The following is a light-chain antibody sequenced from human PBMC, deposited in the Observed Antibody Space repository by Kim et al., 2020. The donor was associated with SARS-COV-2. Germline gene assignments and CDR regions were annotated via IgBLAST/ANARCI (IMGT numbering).Light chain of an antibody. CDR3: QQYGSSPWT. V-gene: IGKV3-20*01. CDR2: GAS. J-gene: IGKJ1*01. CDR1: QSVGNNY. Sequence: PGERATLACRASQSVGNNYLAGFQQKPGQAPRLLMFGASNRATDIPDRFTGSGSGTDFTLTISRLEPEDFAVYFCQQYGSSPWTFGQGTKVDIK.